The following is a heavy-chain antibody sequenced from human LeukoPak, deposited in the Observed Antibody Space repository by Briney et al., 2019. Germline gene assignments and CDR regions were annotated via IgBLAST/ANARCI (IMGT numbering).Heavy chain of an antibody. J-gene: IGHJ4*02. D-gene: IGHD3-22*01. Sequence: PSETLSLTCTVSGGSISSYYWSWIRQPAGKGLEWIGRIYTSGSTNYNPSLKSRVTMSVDTSKNQFSLKLSSVTAADTAVYYCARDEYYYDSSGYSAVFDYWGQGTLVTVSS. CDR1: GGSISSYY. V-gene: IGHV4-4*07. CDR3: ARDEYYYDSSGYSAVFDY. CDR2: IYTSGST.